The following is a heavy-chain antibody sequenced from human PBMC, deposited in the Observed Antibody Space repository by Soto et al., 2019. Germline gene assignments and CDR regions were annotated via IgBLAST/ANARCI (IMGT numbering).Heavy chain of an antibody. Sequence: SVKVSCKASGYTFTSYYMHWLRQVPVQGLEWVGVINPSGRTTSYAQKFLGRVTVTRDASTATVYLELNSLRSGDTAVYYCARDLDVTTVTTSFDSWGQGTLVTVSS. V-gene: IGHV1-46*01. J-gene: IGHJ4*02. CDR1: GYTFTSYY. CDR2: INPSGRTT. D-gene: IGHD4-17*01. CDR3: ARDLDVTTVTTSFDS.